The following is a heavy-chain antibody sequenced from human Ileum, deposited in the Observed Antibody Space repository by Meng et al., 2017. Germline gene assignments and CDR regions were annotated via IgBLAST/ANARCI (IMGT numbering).Heavy chain of an antibody. Sequence: VQLWASGPGLGRPAATLSLTWSGSGGSVSSGSYSWSWIRQSPGKGLEWIGYIYHTGSAHYKSSLWSRVTMSIDTSKNQFSLELKSVTTADTAMYYCTYRLAVPPQDWYFDVWGRGTLVTVSS. CDR3: TYRLAVPPQDWYFDV. V-gene: IGHV4-61*01. J-gene: IGHJ2*01. CDR2: IYHTGSA. D-gene: IGHD6-19*01. CDR1: GGSVSSGSYS.